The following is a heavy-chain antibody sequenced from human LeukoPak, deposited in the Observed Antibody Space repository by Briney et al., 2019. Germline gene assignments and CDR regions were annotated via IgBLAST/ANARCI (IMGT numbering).Heavy chain of an antibody. D-gene: IGHD1-1*01. V-gene: IGHV3-13*01. CDR3: ARVAKERVGGVYYFDY. CDR1: GFTSSDYD. CDR2: IGTAGDT. Sequence: GGSLRLSCAASGFTSSDYDMHWVRQATGKGLEWVSAIGTAGDTYYTGSVKGRFTISRENAKNSLYLQMNSLRAGDTAVYYCARVAKERVGGVYYFDYWGQGTLVTVSS. J-gene: IGHJ4*02.